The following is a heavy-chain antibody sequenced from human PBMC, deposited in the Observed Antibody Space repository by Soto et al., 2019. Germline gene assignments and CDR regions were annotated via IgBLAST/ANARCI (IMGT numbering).Heavy chain of an antibody. Sequence: SETLSLTCTVSGGSVSSGIYYWSWIRQPPGKGLEWIGYIYYSGSTNYNPSLKSRVTISVDTSKNQFSPKLSSVTAADMAVYYCARDLQGWFDPWGQGTLVTVSS. CDR1: GGSVSSGIYY. J-gene: IGHJ5*02. CDR2: IYYSGST. V-gene: IGHV4-61*01. CDR3: ARDLQGWFDP.